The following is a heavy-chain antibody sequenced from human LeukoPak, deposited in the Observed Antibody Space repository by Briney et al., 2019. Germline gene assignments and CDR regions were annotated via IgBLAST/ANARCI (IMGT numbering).Heavy chain of an antibody. V-gene: IGHV3-33*01. CDR1: GFTSSNYG. D-gene: IGHD2-15*01. CDR3: ARDRGYCTGGSCYSTYFDY. CDR2: IWSDGNNY. Sequence: GRSLRLSCAASGFTSSNYGIHWVRQAPGKGLEWVALIWSDGNNYFYGDSVKGRFTISRDNSKNTVYLQMNGLRDEDTAVYFCARDRGYCTGGSCYSTYFDYWGQGTLVTVSS. J-gene: IGHJ4*02.